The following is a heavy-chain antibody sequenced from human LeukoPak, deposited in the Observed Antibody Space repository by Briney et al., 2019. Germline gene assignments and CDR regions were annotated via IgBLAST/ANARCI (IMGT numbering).Heavy chain of an antibody. J-gene: IGHJ6*03. D-gene: IGHD3-10*01. CDR1: GGSISSYY. Sequence: SETLSLTCTVSGGSISSYYWSWIRQPAGKGLEWIGRIYTSGSTNYNPSLKSRVTMSVDTSKNQFSLKLSSVTAADTAVYYCARGSPVDGSGYYMDVWGKGTTVTISS. CDR2: IYTSGST. V-gene: IGHV4-4*07. CDR3: ARGSPVDGSGYYMDV.